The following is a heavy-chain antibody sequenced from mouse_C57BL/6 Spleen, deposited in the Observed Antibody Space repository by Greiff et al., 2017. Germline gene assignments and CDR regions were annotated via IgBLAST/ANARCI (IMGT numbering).Heavy chain of an antibody. D-gene: IGHD2-3*01. V-gene: IGHV1-53*01. CDR3: ARGVYDGYFDY. J-gene: IGHJ2*01. CDR2: INPSNGGT. Sequence: QVHVKQPGTELVKPGASVKLSCKASGYTFTSYWMHWVKQRPGQGLEWIGNINPSNGGTNYNEKFKSKATLTVDKSSSTAYMQLSSLTSEDSAVYYCARGVYDGYFDYWGQGTTLTVSS. CDR1: GYTFTSYW.